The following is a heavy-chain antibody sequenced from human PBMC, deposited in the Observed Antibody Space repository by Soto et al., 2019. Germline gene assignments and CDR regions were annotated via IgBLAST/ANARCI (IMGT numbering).Heavy chain of an antibody. D-gene: IGHD6-13*01. Sequence: QVQLVESGGGVVQPGRSLRLSCAASGFTFSSYGLHWVRQAPGKGLEWVAFIWYDGSNKYYADSVRGRFIISRDNSKNTLYLQMGGLRAEDTAVYYCATERWEPSSWIPFDYWGQGTLVTVSS. V-gene: IGHV3-33*03. J-gene: IGHJ4*02. CDR3: ATERWEPSSWIPFDY. CDR1: GFTFSSYG. CDR2: IWYDGSNK.